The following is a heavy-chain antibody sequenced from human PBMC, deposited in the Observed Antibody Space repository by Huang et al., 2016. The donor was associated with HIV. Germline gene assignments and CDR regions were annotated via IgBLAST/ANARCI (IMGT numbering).Heavy chain of an antibody. CDR2: ISYDGTNK. CDR3: AKEFDILTGYYYSGSDY. D-gene: IGHD3-9*01. V-gene: IGHV3-30*18. Sequence: QVQLVESGGGVVQPGRSLRLSCVASGFTFSSFGMNWVRQAPGKGLEWVAVISYDGTNKYYAGSVKGRFTISRDNSKNTLYLQMNSLKPEDTAVYYCAKEFDILTGYYYSGSDYWGQGTLATVSS. J-gene: IGHJ4*02. CDR1: GFTFSSFG.